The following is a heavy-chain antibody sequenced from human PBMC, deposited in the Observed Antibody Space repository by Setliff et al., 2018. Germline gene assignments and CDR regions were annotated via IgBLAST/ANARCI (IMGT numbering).Heavy chain of an antibody. V-gene: IGHV3-23*01. CDR2: VIQGGSG. Sequence: PGGSLRLSCVASGFTFRDYSMAWVRQVSGKGLEWVAAVIQGGSGLYADSVRGRSTISRDNSKNSIFLQMNNLRVEDTATYYCAKDRVNDGFWDFDSWGQGIVVTVS. CDR1: GFTFRDYS. J-gene: IGHJ4*02. CDR3: AKDRVNDGFWDFDS. D-gene: IGHD1-26*01.